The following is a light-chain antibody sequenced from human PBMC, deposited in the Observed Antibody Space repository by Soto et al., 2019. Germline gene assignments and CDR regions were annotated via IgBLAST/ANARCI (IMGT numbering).Light chain of an antibody. CDR2: DVS. V-gene: IGLV2-14*01. Sequence: QSALTQPASVSGSPGQSITFSCTGTSSDIGAYNYVAWYQQHPGKAPKLMIYDVSNRPSGVSNRFSGSQSGNTASLTISGLQAEEEADYYCSSYTTGRTLLFGGGTKLTVL. CDR3: SSYTTGRTLL. J-gene: IGLJ2*01. CDR1: SSDIGAYNY.